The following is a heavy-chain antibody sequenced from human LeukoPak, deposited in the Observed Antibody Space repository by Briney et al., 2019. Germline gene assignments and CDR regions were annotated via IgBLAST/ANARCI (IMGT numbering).Heavy chain of an antibody. CDR3: TAWTRILRNYYYGLDV. CDR1: GFTFSNAW. Sequence: NSGGSLRLSCAASGFTFSNAWMTWVRQAPGKGLEWVGHIKSKTDGGTTDCAAPVKGRFTISRDDSKNTLYLQMNSLKTEDTAVYYCTAWTRILRNYYYGLDVWGQGTTVTVSS. V-gene: IGHV3-15*01. J-gene: IGHJ6*02. D-gene: IGHD2-15*01. CDR2: IKSKTDGGTT.